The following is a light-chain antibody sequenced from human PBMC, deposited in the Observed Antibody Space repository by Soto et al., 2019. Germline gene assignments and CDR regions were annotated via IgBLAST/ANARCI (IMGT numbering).Light chain of an antibody. J-gene: IGLJ1*01. CDR2: EVT. V-gene: IGLV2-14*01. Sequence: QSALTQPASVSGSPGQSIAISCTGTSGDVGGYDYVSWYQQHPDKAPKLMIYEVTKRPSWVSNRFSGSKSGNTASLTISGLQPEDEAYYYCRSHTSGSTRVFGSGTKLTVL. CDR1: SGDVGGYDY. CDR3: RSHTSGSTRV.